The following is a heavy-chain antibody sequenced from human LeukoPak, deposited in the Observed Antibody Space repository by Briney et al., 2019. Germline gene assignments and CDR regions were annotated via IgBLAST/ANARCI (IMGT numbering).Heavy chain of an antibody. CDR2: IRNDESNK. V-gene: IGHV3-30*02. D-gene: IGHD2-15*01. CDR1: GFTLRTYG. CDR3: AKVIGGSSFWYARGFDY. J-gene: IGHJ4*02. Sequence: PGGSLRLSCAASGFTLRTYGMHWVRQAPGKGLEWVAFIRNDESNKYYADSVKGRFTISRDNSKNTLYLQMNSLRPEDTAVYFCAKVIGGSSFWYARGFDYWGLGTLVTVSS.